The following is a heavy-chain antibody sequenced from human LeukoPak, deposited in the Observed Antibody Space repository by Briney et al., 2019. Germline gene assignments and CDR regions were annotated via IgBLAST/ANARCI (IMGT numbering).Heavy chain of an antibody. V-gene: IGHV1-69*04. Sequence: ASVKVSCKASGGTFSSYAISWVRQAPGQGLEWMGRIIPIFGIANYAQKFQGRVTITADKSTSTAYMELSSLRSEDTAVYYCASPPGNADPVESYYFDYWGQGTLVTVSS. D-gene: IGHD1-14*01. CDR1: GGTFSSYA. CDR3: ASPPGNADPVESYYFDY. J-gene: IGHJ4*02. CDR2: IIPIFGIA.